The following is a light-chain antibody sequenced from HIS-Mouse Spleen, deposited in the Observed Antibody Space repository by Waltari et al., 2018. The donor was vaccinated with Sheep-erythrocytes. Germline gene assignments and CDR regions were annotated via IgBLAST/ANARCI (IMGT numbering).Light chain of an antibody. CDR3: AAWDDSLNGPV. V-gene: IGLV1-44*01. Sequence: QSVLTQPPSASGTPGKRVTISCSGSSSNIGSNTVNWYQQLPGTAPKLLIYSNNQRPSGVPDRVSGSKSGTSASLAISGLQSEDEADYYCAAWDDSLNGPVFGGGTKLTVL. J-gene: IGLJ3*02. CDR2: SNN. CDR1: SSNIGSNT.